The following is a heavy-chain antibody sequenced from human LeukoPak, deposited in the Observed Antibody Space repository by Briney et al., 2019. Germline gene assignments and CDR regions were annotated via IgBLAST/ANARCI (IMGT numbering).Heavy chain of an antibody. D-gene: IGHD2-2*01. CDR1: GFTFSIYA. CDR2: ISYDGSNK. V-gene: IGHV3-30*07. CDR3: ARDYQLLYYFDY. J-gene: IGHJ4*02. Sequence: GGSLRLSCAASGFTFSIYALHWVRQAPGKGLEWVAVISYDGSNKYYADSVKGRFTISRDNAKNSLYLQMNSLRAEDTAVYYCARDYQLLYYFDYWGQGTLVTVSS.